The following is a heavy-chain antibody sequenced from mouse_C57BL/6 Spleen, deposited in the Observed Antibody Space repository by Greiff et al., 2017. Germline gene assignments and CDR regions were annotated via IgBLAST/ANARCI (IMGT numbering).Heavy chain of an antibody. CDR3: TTLMDY. J-gene: IGHJ4*01. Sequence: EVMLVESGAELVRPGDSVKLSCTASGFNIKDDYMHWVKQRPEQGLEWIGWIDPENGDTEYASKFQGKATITADTSSNTAYLQLSSLTSEETAVYYCTTLMDYWGQGTSVTVSS. CDR1: GFNIKDDY. V-gene: IGHV14-4*01. CDR2: IDPENGDT.